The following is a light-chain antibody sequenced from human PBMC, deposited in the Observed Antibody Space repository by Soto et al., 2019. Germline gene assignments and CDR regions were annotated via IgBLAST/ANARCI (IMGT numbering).Light chain of an antibody. V-gene: IGKV3-20*01. J-gene: IGKJ1*01. CDR2: GAS. Sequence: EVVLTQSPGSLSLSPGERATLSCRASQSISSNKLAWYQHNPGQAPRLLIYGASSRATGSPDRFSGSGSGTDFTLTISRLEPEDFVLYYCQQYDSSFPAFGQRTKVDIK. CDR1: QSISSNK. CDR3: QQYDSSFPA.